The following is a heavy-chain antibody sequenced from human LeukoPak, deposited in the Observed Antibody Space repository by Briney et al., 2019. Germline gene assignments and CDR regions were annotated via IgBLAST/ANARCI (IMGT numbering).Heavy chain of an antibody. J-gene: IGHJ3*02. Sequence: KPSETLSLTCTVSGGSISSHYWSWIRQPPGKGLEWIGYIYYSGSTNYNPSLKSRVTISVDTSKNQFSLKLSSVTAADTAVYYCARAPVPLGAFDIWGQGTMVTVSS. CDR1: GGSISSHY. V-gene: IGHV4-59*11. D-gene: IGHD3-16*01. CDR3: ARAPVPLGAFDI. CDR2: IYYSGST.